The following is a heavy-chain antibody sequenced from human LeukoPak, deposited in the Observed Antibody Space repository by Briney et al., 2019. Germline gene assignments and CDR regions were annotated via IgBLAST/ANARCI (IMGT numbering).Heavy chain of an antibody. Sequence: SGGSLRLSCAASGFTFSSYAMSWVRQAPGKGLEWVSAISGSGGSTYYADSVKGRFTISRDNAKNSLYLQMNSLRDEDTAVYYCARDIMDCSSTSCYMDYYYYGMDVWGQGTTVTVSS. V-gene: IGHV3-23*01. D-gene: IGHD2-2*02. CDR3: ARDIMDCSSTSCYMDYYYYGMDV. J-gene: IGHJ6*02. CDR1: GFTFSSYA. CDR2: ISGSGGST.